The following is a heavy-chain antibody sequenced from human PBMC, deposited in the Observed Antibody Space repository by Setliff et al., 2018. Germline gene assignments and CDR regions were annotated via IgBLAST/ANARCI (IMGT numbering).Heavy chain of an antibody. CDR3: ASSRDYNFWSGYYSPLDY. CDR1: GGTFSSYA. J-gene: IGHJ4*02. V-gene: IGHV1-69*13. Sequence: PVKVSCKASGGTFSSYAISWVRQAPGQGLEWMGGIIPIFGTANYAQKFQGRVTITADESTSTAYMELSSLRSEDTAVYYCASSRDYNFWSGYYSPLDYWGQGTLVTVSS. D-gene: IGHD3-3*01. CDR2: IIPIFGTA.